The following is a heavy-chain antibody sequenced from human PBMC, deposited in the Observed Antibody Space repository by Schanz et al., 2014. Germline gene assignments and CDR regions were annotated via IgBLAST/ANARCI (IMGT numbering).Heavy chain of an antibody. V-gene: IGHV4-39*01. CDR1: GGSISSSSYY. Sequence: QLQLQESGPGLVKPSETLSLTCTVSGGSISSSSYYWGWIRQPPGKGLEWIGSIYYSGSTYYNPSPNGRSPFPVDTPKTQSPLKLTLVTAADTAVYYCARHSGYYYYYGMDVWGQGITVTVSS. CDR2: IYYSGST. J-gene: IGHJ6*02. CDR3: ARHSGYYYYYGMDV.